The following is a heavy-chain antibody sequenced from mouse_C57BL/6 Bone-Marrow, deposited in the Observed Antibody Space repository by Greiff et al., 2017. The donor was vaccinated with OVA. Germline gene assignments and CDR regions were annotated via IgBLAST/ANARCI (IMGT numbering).Heavy chain of an antibody. D-gene: IGHD2-10*02. J-gene: IGHJ4*01. CDR2: IRSKSNNYAT. V-gene: IGHV10-1*01. Sequence: EVKLMESGGGLVQPTGSLKLSCAASGFSFNTYAMNWVRQAPGKGLEWVARIRSKSNNYATYYADSVKDRFTISRDDSESMLYLQMNNLKTEDTAMYYCVRYGNYDAMDYWGQGTSVTVSS. CDR1: GFSFNTYA. CDR3: VRYGNYDAMDY.